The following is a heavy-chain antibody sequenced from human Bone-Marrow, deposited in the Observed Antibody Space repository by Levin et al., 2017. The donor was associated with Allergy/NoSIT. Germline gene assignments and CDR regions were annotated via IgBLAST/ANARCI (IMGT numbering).Heavy chain of an antibody. Sequence: QTLSLTCTFSGFSLSTSGMRVSWIRQPPGKALEWLARIDWDDDKFYSTSLKTRLTISKDTSKNQLVLTMTNMDPVDTATYYCSRMGTGTTPCDYWGQGTLVTVSS. V-gene: IGHV2-70*04. CDR3: SRMGTGTTPCDY. CDR2: IDWDDDK. CDR1: GFSLSTSGMR. D-gene: IGHD1-7*01. J-gene: IGHJ4*02.